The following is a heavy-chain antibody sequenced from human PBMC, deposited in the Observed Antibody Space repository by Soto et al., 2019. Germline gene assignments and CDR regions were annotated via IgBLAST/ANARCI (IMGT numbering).Heavy chain of an antibody. CDR3: AKDLQSWPLHFDY. CDR2: ISGNGAGT. J-gene: IGHJ4*02. Sequence: PXESLGLSCAASGFTFSNYAMSWVRQAPGKGLEWVSAISGNGAGTYYADSVKGRFTISRDNSKNTLYLQMNSLRAEDTAVYYCAKDLQSWPLHFDYWGQGTLVTVSS. V-gene: IGHV3-23*01. CDR1: GFTFSNYA.